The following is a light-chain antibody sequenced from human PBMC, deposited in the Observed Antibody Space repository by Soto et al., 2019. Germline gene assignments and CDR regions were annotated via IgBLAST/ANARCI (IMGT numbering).Light chain of an antibody. CDR1: SSNIGNNY. Sequence: QSVLTQPPSVSAAPGQKVTISCSGSSSNIGNNYVSWYQQLPGTAPKLLIYDNNKRPSGIPDRFSGSKSGTSATLGITGLRTGDEADYYCGTWDSSLSAGGVVFGGGTKVTVL. V-gene: IGLV1-51*01. CDR3: GTWDSSLSAGGVV. CDR2: DNN. J-gene: IGLJ2*01.